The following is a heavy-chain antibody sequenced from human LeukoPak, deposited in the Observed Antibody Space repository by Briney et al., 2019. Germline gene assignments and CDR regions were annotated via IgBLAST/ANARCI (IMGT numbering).Heavy chain of an antibody. CDR3: AKGIAAAEASDY. D-gene: IGHD6-13*01. CDR2: ISYDGSNK. Sequence: GGSLRLSCAASGFTFSSYGMHWVRQAPGKGLEWVAVISYDGSNKYYADSVKGRFTISRDNSKNTLYLQMNSLRAEDTAVYYCAKGIAAAEASDYWGQGTLVTVSS. CDR1: GFTFSSYG. V-gene: IGHV3-30*18. J-gene: IGHJ4*02.